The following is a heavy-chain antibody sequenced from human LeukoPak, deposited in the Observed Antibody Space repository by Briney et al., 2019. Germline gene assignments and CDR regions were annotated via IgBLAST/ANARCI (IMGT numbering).Heavy chain of an antibody. V-gene: IGHV4-39*01. D-gene: IGHD1-14*01. J-gene: IGHJ4*02. Sequence: SETLSLTCTVSGGSISSSSYYWGWIRQPPGKGLEWIGSFYYSGSTYYNPSLKSRVTISVDTSKNQFSLKLSSVTAADTAVYYCARHFRLPTVNFDYWGQGTLVTVSS. CDR3: ARHFRLPTVNFDY. CDR1: GGSISSSSYY. CDR2: FYYSGST.